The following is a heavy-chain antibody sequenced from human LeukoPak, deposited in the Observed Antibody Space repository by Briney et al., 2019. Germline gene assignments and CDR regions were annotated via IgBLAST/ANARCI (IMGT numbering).Heavy chain of an antibody. Sequence: GGSLRLSCAASGFTFSSYAMSWVRQAPGKGLEWVSAISGSGGSTYYADSVKGRFTISRDNSKNTLYLQMNSLRAEDTAVYYCAKGTGLPGYGSNDYWGQGTLVTVSS. V-gene: IGHV3-23*01. CDR2: ISGSGGST. CDR1: GFTFSSYA. J-gene: IGHJ4*02. CDR3: AKGTGLPGYGSNDY. D-gene: IGHD4-23*01.